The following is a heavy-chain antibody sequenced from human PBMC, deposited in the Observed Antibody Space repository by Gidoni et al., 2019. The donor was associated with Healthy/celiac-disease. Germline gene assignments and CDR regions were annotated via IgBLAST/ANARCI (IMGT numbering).Heavy chain of an antibody. CDR1: GFSLSTSGVG. D-gene: IGHD3-10*01. Sequence: QITLKESGPTLVKPTQTLTLTCTFSGFSLSTSGVGVGWIRQPPGKALEWLALIYWDDDKRYSPSLKSRLTITKDTSKNQVVLTMTNMDPVDTATYYCAHRRLRVSGRSGAFDIWGQGTMVTVSS. CDR2: IYWDDDK. CDR3: AHRRLRVSGRSGAFDI. J-gene: IGHJ3*02. V-gene: IGHV2-5*02.